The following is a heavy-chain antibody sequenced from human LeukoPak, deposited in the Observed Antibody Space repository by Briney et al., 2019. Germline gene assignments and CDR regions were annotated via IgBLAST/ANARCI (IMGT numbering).Heavy chain of an antibody. CDR3: AKDSRGDYGMDV. CDR1: GFPFSSYS. V-gene: IGHV3-21*01. J-gene: IGHJ6*02. Sequence: GALRLSFAASGFPFSSYSMNWVRPAPGKGLEWVSSISSSSSYIYYADSVKGRFTISRDNAKNSLYLQMNSLRAEDTAVYYCAKDSRGDYGMDVWGQGTTVTVSS. CDR2: ISSSSSYI. D-gene: IGHD3-16*01.